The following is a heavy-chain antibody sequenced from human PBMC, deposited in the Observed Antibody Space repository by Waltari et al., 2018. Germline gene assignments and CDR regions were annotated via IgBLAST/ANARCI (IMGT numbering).Heavy chain of an antibody. CDR1: GGSITSNRHY. Sequence: QLQLQESGPGLGKPSETLSLTCIVSGGSITSNRHYWAWIRQPPGQGLAWIGTMSYNGATYSSPSLKIRVTLSRDTSKNHLSLKLGSVTAADTAVYYCATYIGASIGTAAFDVWGQGTMVTVSS. V-gene: IGHV4-39*02. J-gene: IGHJ3*01. CDR2: MSYNGAT. CDR3: ATYIGASIGTAAFDV. D-gene: IGHD5-12*01.